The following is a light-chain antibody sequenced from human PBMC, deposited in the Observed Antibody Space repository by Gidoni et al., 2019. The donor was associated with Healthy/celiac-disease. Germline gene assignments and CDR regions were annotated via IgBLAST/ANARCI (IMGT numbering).Light chain of an antibody. V-gene: IGKV1-39*01. CDR3: QQSYSTPPT. Sequence: DIQLTQSPSSLSASVGGSVTITCRASQSISSYLNWYQQKPGKAPKLLIYAASSLQSGVPSRFSGSGSGTDFTLTISSLQPEDFATYYCQQSYSTPPTFXQXTKVEIK. J-gene: IGKJ1*01. CDR2: AAS. CDR1: QSISSY.